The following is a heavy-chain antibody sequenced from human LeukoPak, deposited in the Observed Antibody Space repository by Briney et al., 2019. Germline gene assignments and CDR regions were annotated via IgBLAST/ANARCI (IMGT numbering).Heavy chain of an antibody. Sequence: GGSLRLSCAASGLTFSSYAMSWVRQAPGKGLEWVSAISGSGGSTYYADSVKGRFTISRDNSKNTLYLQMNSLRAEDTAVYYCAKDPGALPYNWFDPWGQGTLVTVFS. CDR1: GLTFSSYA. CDR2: ISGSGGST. J-gene: IGHJ5*02. D-gene: IGHD4/OR15-4a*01. V-gene: IGHV3-23*01. CDR3: AKDPGALPYNWFDP.